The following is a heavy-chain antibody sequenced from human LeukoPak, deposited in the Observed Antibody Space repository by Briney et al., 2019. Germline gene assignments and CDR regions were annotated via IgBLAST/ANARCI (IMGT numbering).Heavy chain of an antibody. D-gene: IGHD3-10*01. CDR3: ARDPPGGFGELLAPVGDAFDI. CDR2: IRYDGSNK. CDR1: GFTFSSYG. Sequence: PGGSLRLSCATSGFTFSSYGMHWVRQAPGKGLEWVAFIRYDGSNKYYADSVKGRFTISRDNSKNTLYMQMNSLRAEDTAVYYCARDPPGGFGELLAPVGDAFDIWGQGTMVTVSS. J-gene: IGHJ3*02. V-gene: IGHV3-30*02.